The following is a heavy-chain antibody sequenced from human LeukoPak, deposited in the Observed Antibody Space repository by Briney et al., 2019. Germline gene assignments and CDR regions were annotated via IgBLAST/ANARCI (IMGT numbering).Heavy chain of an antibody. CDR1: GYTFTSYG. CDR2: ISAYNGNT. V-gene: IGHV1-18*01. Sequence: ASVKVSCKASGYTFTSYGISWVRQAPGQGLEWMGWISAYNGNTNYAQKLQGRVTMTTDTSTSTAYMELRSQRSDDTAVYYCARAGSGSGSYLTYYYDSSGFDYWGQGTLVTVSS. J-gene: IGHJ4*02. D-gene: IGHD3-22*01. CDR3: ARAGSGSGSYLTYYYDSSGFDY.